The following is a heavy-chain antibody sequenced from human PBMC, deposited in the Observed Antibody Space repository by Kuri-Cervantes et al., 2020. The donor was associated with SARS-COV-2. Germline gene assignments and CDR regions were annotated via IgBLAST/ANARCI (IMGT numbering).Heavy chain of an antibody. CDR2: ISGSGGST. CDR1: GFTSSSYA. D-gene: IGHD6-13*01. J-gene: IGHJ5*02. CDR3: AKDRKRGRWHQLGTWFDP. Sequence: GGSLRLSCAASGFTSSSYAMSWVRQAPGKGLEWVSAISGSGGSTYYADSVKGRFTISRNNSTNTLYLQMNSLRAEYTAVYYCAKDRKRGRWHQLGTWFDPWGQGTLVTVSS. V-gene: IGHV3-23*01.